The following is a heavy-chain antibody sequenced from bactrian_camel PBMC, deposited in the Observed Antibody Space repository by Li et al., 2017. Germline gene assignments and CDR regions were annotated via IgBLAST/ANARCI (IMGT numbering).Heavy chain of an antibody. CDR1: RYPFSDYC. D-gene: IGHD1*01. CDR2: IGRNAIT. V-gene: IGHV3S67*01. CDR3: ATDLSTKGWAKYYY. Sequence: DVQLVESGGGSVQPGGTLTLSCVGSRYPFSDYCLAWFRQTPGKEREWVSDIGRNAITNYHDSVKGRFTISRDIHSHTLFLHMNDLKPEDTATYYCATDLSTKGWAKYYYWAQGTQVTVS. J-gene: IGHJ4*01.